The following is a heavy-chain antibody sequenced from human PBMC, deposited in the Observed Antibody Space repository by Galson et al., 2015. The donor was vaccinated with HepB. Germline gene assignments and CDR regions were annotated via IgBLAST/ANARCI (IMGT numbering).Heavy chain of an antibody. CDR1: GFTFSAYA. Sequence: SLRLSCAASGFTFSAYAMTWVRQAPGKGLEWVSSISADGGRPYYTDSVKGRFTISRDNSTNTLYLQMNSLRAVDTAIFYCAKRSGVHYSSSLGPFGLDSWGQGTLVTVSS. D-gene: IGHD6-6*01. V-gene: IGHV3-23*01. J-gene: IGHJ4*02. CDR2: ISADGGRP. CDR3: AKRSGVHYSSSLGPFGLDS.